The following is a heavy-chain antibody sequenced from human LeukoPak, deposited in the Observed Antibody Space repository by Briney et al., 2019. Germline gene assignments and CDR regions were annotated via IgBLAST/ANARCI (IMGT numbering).Heavy chain of an antibody. CDR1: GGSFSGYY. D-gene: IGHD2-15*01. Sequence: SETLSLTCAVYGGSFSGYYWSWIRQPPGKGLEWIGEINHSGSTNYNPSLKGRATISVDTSKNQFSLKLSSVTAADTAVYYCARARRIVVVVAARGRYNWFDPWGQGTLVTVSS. V-gene: IGHV4-34*01. J-gene: IGHJ5*02. CDR3: ARARRIVVVVAARGRYNWFDP. CDR2: INHSGST.